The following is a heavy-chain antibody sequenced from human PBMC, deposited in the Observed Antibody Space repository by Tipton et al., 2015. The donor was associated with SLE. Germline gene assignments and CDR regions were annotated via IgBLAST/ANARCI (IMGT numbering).Heavy chain of an antibody. V-gene: IGHV4-31*03. CDR3: VRGGVLGLHPSAFDI. CDR2: TYYSGST. D-gene: IGHD5-18*01. Sequence: TLSLTCTVSGGSISSGGYYWSWIRQHPGKGLEWIGYTYYSGSTYYNPALKSRVTISLDPSKSQFSQKLSSVTAADTDVYYCVRGGVLGLHPSAFDIWGQGTMVAVSS. CDR1: GGSISSGGYY. J-gene: IGHJ3*02.